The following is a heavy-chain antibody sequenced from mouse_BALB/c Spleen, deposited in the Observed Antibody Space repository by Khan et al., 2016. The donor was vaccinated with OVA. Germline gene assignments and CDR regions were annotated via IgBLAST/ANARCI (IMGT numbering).Heavy chain of an antibody. CDR3: LRGWEFFHY. V-gene: IGHV1-18*01. CDR1: GYSFTAYY. D-gene: IGHD1-1*02. CDR2: VTPSNGGT. J-gene: IGHJ3*01. Sequence: VQLQESGPDLVKPGASVKISCKASGYSFTAYYMHWVKESHGQTLEWIGRVTPSNGGTTYNEKFRGKAILTVEKSSSTAYMELRSLPSEDSAVYCCLRGWEFFHYWGQGTLVTFSA.